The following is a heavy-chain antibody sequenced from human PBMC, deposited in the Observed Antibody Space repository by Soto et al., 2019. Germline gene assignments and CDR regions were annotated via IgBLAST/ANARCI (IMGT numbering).Heavy chain of an antibody. V-gene: IGHV4-30-4*01. J-gene: IGHJ5*02. CDR1: GGSISSGDYY. Sequence: SETLSLTCTVSGGSISSGDYYWSWIRQPPGKGLEWIGYIYYSGSTYYNPSLKSRVTISVDTSKNQFSLKLSSVTAADTAVYYCAREEQNRNWFDPWGQGTLVTVSS. CDR3: AREEQNRNWFDP. D-gene: IGHD6-13*01. CDR2: IYYSGST.